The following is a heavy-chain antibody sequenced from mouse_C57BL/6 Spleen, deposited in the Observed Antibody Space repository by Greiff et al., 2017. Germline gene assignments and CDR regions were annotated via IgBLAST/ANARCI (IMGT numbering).Heavy chain of an antibody. V-gene: IGHV1-9*01. Sequence: VLLQQSGAVLMKPGASVKLSCKATGDTFTGYWLEWVKHRPGHGLEWIGESLPGSGSTNYNEKFKGKATFTAYTSSNTADMLLSSLTTKDSAISYCARRDYDGIDYWSQGPTRTDSS. D-gene: IGHD2-4*01. CDR1: GDTFTGYW. CDR3: ARRDYDGIDY. CDR2: SLPGSGST. J-gene: IGHJ2*01.